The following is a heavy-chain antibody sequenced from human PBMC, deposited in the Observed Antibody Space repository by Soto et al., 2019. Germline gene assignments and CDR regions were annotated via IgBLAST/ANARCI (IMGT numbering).Heavy chain of an antibody. CDR1: GFTFSSYA. V-gene: IGHV3-30-3*01. J-gene: IGHJ4*02. CDR2: ISYDGSNK. CDR3: ARDRHYGGHFYFDY. Sequence: QVQLVESGGGVVQPGRSLRLSCAASGFTFSSYAMHWVRQAPGKGLEWVAVISYDGSNKYYADSVKGRFTISRDNSNNTLYLQMNSLRAEDTAVYYCARDRHYGGHFYFDYWGQGTLVTVSS. D-gene: IGHD4-17*01.